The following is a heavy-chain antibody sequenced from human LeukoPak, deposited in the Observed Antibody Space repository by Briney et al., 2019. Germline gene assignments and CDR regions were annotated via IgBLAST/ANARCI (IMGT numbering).Heavy chain of an antibody. Sequence: SQTLSLTCTVSGGSISSGDYYWSWIRQPPGKGLEWIGYIYYSGSTYYNPSLKSRVSISIDTSKKQFSLSLTSVTAADTAVYYCARHQLRGFLDDNWGQGTLVTVSS. D-gene: IGHD3-10*01. J-gene: IGHJ4*02. CDR1: GGSISSGDYY. CDR3: ARHQLRGFLDDN. CDR2: IYYSGST. V-gene: IGHV4-30-4*01.